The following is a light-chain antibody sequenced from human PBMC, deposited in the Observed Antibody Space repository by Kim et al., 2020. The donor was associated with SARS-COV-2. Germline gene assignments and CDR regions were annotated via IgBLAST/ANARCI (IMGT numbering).Light chain of an antibody. CDR2: DAF. CDR3: QQGSNWPVT. CDR1: QSVVTY. V-gene: IGKV3-11*01. J-gene: IGKJ4*01. Sequence: EIVLTQSPATLSLSPGERATLSCRASQSVVTYLAWYQQKPGQAPRLLIYDAFNRATGIPARFSGSGSGTDYTLTISSLEPGDSAVYYCQQGSNWPVTFGGGTKVEIK.